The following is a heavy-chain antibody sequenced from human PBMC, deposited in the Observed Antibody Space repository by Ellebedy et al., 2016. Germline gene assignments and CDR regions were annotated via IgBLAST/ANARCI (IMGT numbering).Heavy chain of an antibody. CDR1: GFTFSSYS. V-gene: IGHV3-21*01. Sequence: GGSLRLSXAASGFTFSSYSMNWVRQAPGKGLEWVSSISSSSSYIYYADSVKGRFTISRDNAKNSLYLQMNSLRAEDTAVYYCAREPLAVAGTYGMDVWGQGTTVTVSS. J-gene: IGHJ6*02. CDR3: AREPLAVAGTYGMDV. CDR2: ISSSSSYI. D-gene: IGHD6-19*01.